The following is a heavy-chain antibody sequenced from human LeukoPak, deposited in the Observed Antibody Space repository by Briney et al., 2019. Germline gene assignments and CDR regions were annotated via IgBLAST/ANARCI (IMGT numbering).Heavy chain of an antibody. CDR2: IYTSGST. Sequence: SQTLSLTCTVSGGSISSGSYYWSWIRQPAGKGLEWIGRIYTSGSTNYNPSLKSRVTISVDTSKNQFSLKLSSVTAADTAVYYCARDLYSSGSIYYFDYWGQGTLVTVSS. CDR3: ARDLYSSGSIYYFDY. D-gene: IGHD6-19*01. CDR1: GGSISSGSYY. J-gene: IGHJ4*02. V-gene: IGHV4-61*02.